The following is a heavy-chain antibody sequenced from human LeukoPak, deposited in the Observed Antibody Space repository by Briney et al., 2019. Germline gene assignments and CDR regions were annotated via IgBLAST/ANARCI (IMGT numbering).Heavy chain of an antibody. D-gene: IGHD2-2*02. CDR3: ARTGCSSTSCYKYYFDC. J-gene: IGHJ4*02. CDR1: GFTFSSYA. CDR2: ISYDGSNK. Sequence: PGRSLRLSCAASGFTFSSYAMHWVRQAPGKGLEWVAVISYDGSNKYYADSVKGRFTISRDNSKNTLYLQMNSLRAEDTAVYYCARTGCSSTSCYKYYFDCWGQGTLVTVSS. V-gene: IGHV3-30*04.